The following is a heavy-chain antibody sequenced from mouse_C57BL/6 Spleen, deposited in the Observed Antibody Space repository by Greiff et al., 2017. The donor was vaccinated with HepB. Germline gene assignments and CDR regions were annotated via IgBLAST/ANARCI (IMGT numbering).Heavy chain of an antibody. Sequence: DVQLQESGPGLVKPSQSLSLTCSVTGYSITSGYYWNWIRQFPGNKLEWMGYISYDGSNNYNPSLKNRISITRDTSKNQFFLKLNSVTTEDTATYYCAKNWSWFAYWGQGTLVTVSA. CDR2: ISYDGSN. CDR1: GYSITSGYY. J-gene: IGHJ3*01. D-gene: IGHD4-1*01. V-gene: IGHV3-6*01. CDR3: AKNWSWFAY.